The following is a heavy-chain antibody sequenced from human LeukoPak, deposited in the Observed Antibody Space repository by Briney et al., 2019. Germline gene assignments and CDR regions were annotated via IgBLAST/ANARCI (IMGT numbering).Heavy chain of an antibody. V-gene: IGHV4-4*07. CDR2: IFTSGNT. D-gene: IGHD3-16*02. CDR3: ASHVIGGAYS. Sequence: PSETLSLTCTVSGGSISSHYWSWIRQPAGQGLEWIGRIFTSGNTKYNPPLQSRLTMSIDTSTNQFSMKLSSVTAADTAIYYCASHVIGGAYSWGQGALVTVSS. CDR1: GGSISSHY. J-gene: IGHJ4*02.